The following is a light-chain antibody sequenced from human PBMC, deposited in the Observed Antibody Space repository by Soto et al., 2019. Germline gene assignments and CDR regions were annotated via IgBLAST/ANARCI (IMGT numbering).Light chain of an antibody. Sequence: QSALTQPASVSGSPGQSITISCTGTSSDVGGYNYVSWYQQHPGKAPQLMIYEVNNRPSGISNRFSGSKSGNTASLTISGLQAGVEADYYCNSYTSSNTYVFGSGTKLTVL. J-gene: IGLJ1*01. V-gene: IGLV2-14*01. CDR2: EVN. CDR3: NSYTSSNTYV. CDR1: SSDVGGYNY.